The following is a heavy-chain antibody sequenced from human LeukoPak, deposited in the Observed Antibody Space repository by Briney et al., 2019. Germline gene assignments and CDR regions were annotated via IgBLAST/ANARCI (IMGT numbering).Heavy chain of an antibody. Sequence: ASVKVSCKASGYTFTSYYIHWVRQAPGQGLEWMGIINPNFGSTSCAQKFQGRVTMTSDMSTSTAYMELRSLRSDDTAVYYCASSVVGEWFGEPTVYWGQGTLVTVSS. CDR1: GYTFTSYY. J-gene: IGHJ4*02. V-gene: IGHV1-46*01. CDR2: INPNFGST. CDR3: ASSVVGEWFGEPTVY. D-gene: IGHD3-10*01.